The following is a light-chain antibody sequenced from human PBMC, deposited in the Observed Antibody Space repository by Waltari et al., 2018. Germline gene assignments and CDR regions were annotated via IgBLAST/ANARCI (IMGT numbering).Light chain of an antibody. CDR1: QIFGKS. CDR3: QQHGASPFT. CDR2: DIS. Sequence: VFTQSPGTLSLSPGERATLSCRARQIFGKSLAWYHHKFGHPPRLLIYDISTRAVGVPDRFSGSGSGTDFTLTISRLESEDFAVYYCQQHGASPFTFGPGTRVDLK. J-gene: IGKJ3*01. V-gene: IGKV3-20*01.